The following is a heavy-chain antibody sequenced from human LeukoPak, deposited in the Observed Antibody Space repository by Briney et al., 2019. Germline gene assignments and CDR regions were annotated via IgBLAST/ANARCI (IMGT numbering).Heavy chain of an antibody. CDR2: IKSDGSEK. J-gene: IGHJ4*02. CDR1: GLTFRSHW. D-gene: IGHD3-16*01. CDR3: ARDPAWGALDY. Sequence: GGSLRLSCVASGLTFRSHWMSWVRQAPGKGLEWMANIKSDGSEKYYVDSVEGRFTISRDNAKNSLFLQMNSLRAEDTAVYYCARDPAWGALDYWGQGTLVTVSS. V-gene: IGHV3-7*01.